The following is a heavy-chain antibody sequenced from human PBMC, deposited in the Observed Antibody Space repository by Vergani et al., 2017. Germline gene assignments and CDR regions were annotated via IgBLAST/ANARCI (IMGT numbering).Heavy chain of an antibody. D-gene: IGHD3-3*01. Sequence: QVQLVQSGAEVKKPGASVKVSCKASGYTFTGYYMHWVRQAPGQGLEWMGWINPNSGGTNYAQKFQGRVTITADESTSTAYMELSSLRSEDTAVYYCARDRGRCLEWLGRARPQTLGMDVWGQGTTVTVSS. J-gene: IGHJ6*02. CDR3: ARDRGRCLEWLGRARPQTLGMDV. CDR1: GYTFTGYY. V-gene: IGHV1-2*02. CDR2: INPNSGGT.